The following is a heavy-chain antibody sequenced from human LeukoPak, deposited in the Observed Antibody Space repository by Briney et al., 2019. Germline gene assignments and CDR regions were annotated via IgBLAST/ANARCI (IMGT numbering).Heavy chain of an antibody. CDR3: ARVGGATAVTMYFEY. CDR1: GITFSGYS. V-gene: IGHV3-48*02. J-gene: IGHJ4*02. Sequence: PGGSLRLSCVVSGITFSGYSMIWVRQAPGKGLEWLSFMTTSGNTIFYAESVKDQFTISRDNAKKSLYLQMNSLRDEDTAVYYCARVGGATAVTMYFEYWGQGTLVTVSS. D-gene: IGHD4-17*01. CDR2: MTTSGNTI.